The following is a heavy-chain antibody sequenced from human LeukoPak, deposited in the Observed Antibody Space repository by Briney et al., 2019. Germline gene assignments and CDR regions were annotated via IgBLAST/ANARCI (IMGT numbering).Heavy chain of an antibody. Sequence: SETLSLTCTVSGGSISSYYWSWIRQPPGKGLEWIGYIYYSGSTNYDPSLKSRVTISVDTSKNQFSLKLSSVTAADTAVYYCARATKYYYDSSGYLDYWGQGTLVTVSS. CDR3: ARATKYYYDSSGYLDY. D-gene: IGHD3-22*01. CDR2: IYYSGST. J-gene: IGHJ4*02. CDR1: GGSISSYY. V-gene: IGHV4-59*12.